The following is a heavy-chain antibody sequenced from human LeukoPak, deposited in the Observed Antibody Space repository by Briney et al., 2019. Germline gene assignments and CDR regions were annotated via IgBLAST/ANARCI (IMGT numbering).Heavy chain of an antibody. CDR3: ARDYYDSSGYFSFDP. CDR1: GGSISSYY. D-gene: IGHD3-22*01. J-gene: IGHJ5*02. Sequence: PSETLSLTCTVSGGSISSYYWSWIRQPPGKGLEWIGYIYYSGSTNYNPSLKSRVTISVDTSKNQFSLKLSSVTAADTAVYYCARDYYDSSGYFSFDPWGQGTLVTVSS. CDR2: IYYSGST. V-gene: IGHV4-59*01.